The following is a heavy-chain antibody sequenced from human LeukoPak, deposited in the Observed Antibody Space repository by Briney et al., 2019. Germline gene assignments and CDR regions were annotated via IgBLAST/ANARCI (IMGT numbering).Heavy chain of an antibody. CDR2: INPSGGST. CDR1: GYTFTSYY. V-gene: IGHV1-46*01. D-gene: IGHD2-15*01. J-gene: IGHJ6*02. CDR3: ARDDCSGGSCYSLITYYYYGMDV. Sequence: ASVKVSCKASGYTFTSYYMHWVRQAPGQGLEWMGIINPSGGSTSYAQKFQGRVTMTRDTSTSTVYMELSSLRSEDTAVYYCARDDCSGGSCYSLITYYYYGMDVWGQGTTVTVSS.